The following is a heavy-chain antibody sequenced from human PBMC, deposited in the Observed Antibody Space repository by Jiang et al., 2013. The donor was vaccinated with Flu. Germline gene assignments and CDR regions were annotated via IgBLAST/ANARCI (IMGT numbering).Heavy chain of an antibody. CDR2: IYHSGST. V-gene: IGHV4-30-2*01. Sequence: SLTCAVSVAPSAVVLTPGAGSGSHQGRAWEWIGYIYHSGSTYYNPSLKSRVTISVDGSKNQFSLNLSSVTAADTAVYYCASTIFGGYLGAFHLWGQGTMVIVSS. J-gene: IGHJ3*01. CDR1: VAPSAVVLTP. CDR3: ASTIFGGYLGAFHL. D-gene: IGHD3-22*01.